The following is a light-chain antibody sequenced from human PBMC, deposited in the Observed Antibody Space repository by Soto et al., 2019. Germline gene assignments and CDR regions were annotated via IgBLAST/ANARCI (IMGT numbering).Light chain of an antibody. Sequence: DIQMPQSPPSLSASVGDRVTITCRASENIRSYLNWYQQTPGKDPQLLIYAAYRLQSASPSRFSGSESTSDFTLAISSLQPDDVATYYCQESSCTPYTFGQGTKVEIK. J-gene: IGKJ2*01. CDR2: AAY. CDR1: ENIRSY. V-gene: IGKV1-39*01. CDR3: QESSCTPYT.